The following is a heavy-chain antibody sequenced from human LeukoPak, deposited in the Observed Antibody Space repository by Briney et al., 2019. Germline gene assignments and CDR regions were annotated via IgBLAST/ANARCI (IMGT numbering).Heavy chain of an antibody. CDR2: INPNSGGT. CDR1: GYTFTGYY. V-gene: IGHV1-2*06. CDR3: ARDHLRVAVADRYYYGMDV. D-gene: IGHD6-19*01. J-gene: IGHJ6*02. Sequence: ASVKVSCKASGYTFTGYYMHWVRQAPGQGLEWMGRINPNSGGTNYAQKFQGRVTMTRDTSISTAYMELSRLRSDDTAVYYCARDHLRVAVADRYYYGMDVWGQGTTVTVSS.